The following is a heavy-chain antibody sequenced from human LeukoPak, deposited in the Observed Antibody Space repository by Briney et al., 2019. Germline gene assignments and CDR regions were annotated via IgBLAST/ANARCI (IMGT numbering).Heavy chain of an antibody. J-gene: IGHJ3*02. CDR2: VSYTRVAT. D-gene: IGHD5-18*01. CDR1: GFTFGDYA. V-gene: IGHV3-23*01. CDR3: AKAFREFGSSSSYSSFDT. Sequence: GGSLRLSCTASGFTFGDYAMSWVRQAPGKGLEWVSGVSYTRVATYCADSVKGRFIISRDDSQNILYLQMNGLRAEDTAVYFCAKAFREFGSSSSYSSFDTWGQGTMVTVSS.